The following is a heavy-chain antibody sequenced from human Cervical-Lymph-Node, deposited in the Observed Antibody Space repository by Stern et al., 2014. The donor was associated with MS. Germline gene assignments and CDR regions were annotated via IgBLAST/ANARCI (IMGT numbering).Heavy chain of an antibody. J-gene: IGHJ3*02. CDR1: GGSISSGGYS. CDR3: ARSSTVTPNAFDI. CDR2: IYHSGST. D-gene: IGHD4-17*01. V-gene: IGHV4-30-2*01. Sequence: QLQLQESGSGLVKPSQTLSLTCAVSGGSISSGGYSWSWIRQPPGKGLEWIGNIYHSGSTYYNPSLKSRVTLSVDRSKNQFSLKLNSVTAADTAVYYCARSSTVTPNAFDIWGQGTMVTVSS.